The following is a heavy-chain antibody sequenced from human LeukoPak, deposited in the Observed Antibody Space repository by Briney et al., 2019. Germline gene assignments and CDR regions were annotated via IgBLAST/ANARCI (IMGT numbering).Heavy chain of an antibody. J-gene: IGHJ5*02. CDR2: INTNTGNP. CDR3: ARRAMRTSDNWFDP. CDR1: GYTFTSYG. D-gene: IGHD2-2*01. V-gene: IGHV7-4-1*02. Sequence: ASVKVSCKASGYTFTSYGISWVRQAPGQGLEWMGWINTNTGNPTYVQGFTGRFVFSLDTSVSTAYLQISSLKAEDTAVYYCARRAMRTSDNWFDPWGQGTLVTVSS.